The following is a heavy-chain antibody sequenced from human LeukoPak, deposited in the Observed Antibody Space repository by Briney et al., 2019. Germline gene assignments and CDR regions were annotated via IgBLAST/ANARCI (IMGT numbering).Heavy chain of an antibody. J-gene: IGHJ5*02. V-gene: IGHV1-2*02. CDR1: GYSFTDYY. CDR2: INPNSGGT. D-gene: IGHD3-22*01. Sequence: GASVKVPCKTSGYSFTDYYMHWVRQAPGQGLEWMGWINPNSGGTNYAQKFQGRVTITADKSTSTAYMELSSLRSEDTAVYYCARARPPYDSSGYYYWFDPWGQGTLVTVSS. CDR3: ARARPPYDSSGYYYWFDP.